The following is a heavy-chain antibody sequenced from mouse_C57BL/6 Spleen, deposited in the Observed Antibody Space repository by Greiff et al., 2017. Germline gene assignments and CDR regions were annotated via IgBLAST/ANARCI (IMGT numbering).Heavy chain of an antibody. D-gene: IGHD6-5*01. CDR3: ARSYVTGYAMDY. CDR2: INPSSGYT. CDR1: GYTFTSYT. Sequence: QVQLQQSGAELVRPGASVKMSCKASGYTFTSYTMHWVKQRPGQGLEWIGYINPSSGYTKYNQKVKDKATLTVDKSTITAYLQLSSLTSEDSSVYYCARSYVTGYAMDYWGQGTSVTVSS. V-gene: IGHV1-4*01. J-gene: IGHJ4*01.